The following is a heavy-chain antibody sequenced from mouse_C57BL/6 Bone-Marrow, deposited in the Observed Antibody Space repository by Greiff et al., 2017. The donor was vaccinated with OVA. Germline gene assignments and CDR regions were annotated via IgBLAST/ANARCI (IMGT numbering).Heavy chain of an antibody. D-gene: IGHD1-1*01. CDR3: ARGVYGSSPGWFAY. CDR2: INPNNGGT. Sequence: EVQLQQSGPELVKPGASVKISCKASGYTFTDYYMNWVKQSHGKSLEWIGDINPNNGGTSYNQKFKGKATLTVDKSSSTAYMELRSLTSEDSAVYYCARGVYGSSPGWFAYWGQGTLVTVSA. CDR1: GYTFTDYY. V-gene: IGHV1-26*01. J-gene: IGHJ3*01.